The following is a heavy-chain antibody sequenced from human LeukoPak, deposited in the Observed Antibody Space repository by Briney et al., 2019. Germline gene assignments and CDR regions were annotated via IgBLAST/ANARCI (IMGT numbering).Heavy chain of an antibody. CDR3: ARDSGEEIANGYPSYYFDY. V-gene: IGHV3-30*02. Sequence: GGSLRLSCAASGFTFSSYGMHWVRQAPGKGLEWVAFIRYDGSNKYYADSVKGRFTISRDNSKNTLYLQMNSLRAEDTAVYYCARDSGEEIANGYPSYYFDYWGQGTLVTVSS. J-gene: IGHJ4*02. CDR2: IRYDGSNK. D-gene: IGHD3-22*01. CDR1: GFTFSSYG.